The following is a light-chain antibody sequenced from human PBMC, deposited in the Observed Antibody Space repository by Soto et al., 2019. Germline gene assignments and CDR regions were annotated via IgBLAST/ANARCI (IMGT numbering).Light chain of an antibody. CDR1: QDSNTY. J-gene: IGKJ5*01. CDR3: QQYYNPPFT. V-gene: IGKV1-33*01. CDR2: HAS. Sequence: DIQMTQSPSSLSASVGDRVTITCQAIQDSNTYLNRYQRKPGNAPKLLISHASGLQAGDPSRCSGGGSGTYFTFPISSLEPEDMATYYSQQYYNPPFTFGQRTRLAIK.